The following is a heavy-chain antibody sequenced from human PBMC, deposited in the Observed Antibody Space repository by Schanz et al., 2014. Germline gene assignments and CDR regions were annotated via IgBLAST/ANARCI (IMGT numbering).Heavy chain of an antibody. V-gene: IGHV1-18*03. CDR2: ISAYNGNT. CDR1: GYTFTSYG. J-gene: IGHJ4*02. Sequence: QVQLVQSGAEVKKPGASVKVSCKASGYTFTSYGISWVRQAPGQGLEWMGWISAYNGNTKYPQKLQGRVTMTTDTSTSTAYMELRSLRSDDMAVYYCARDAADFYDILTEEDYWGQGTLXTVSS. D-gene: IGHD3-9*01. CDR3: ARDAADFYDILTEEDY.